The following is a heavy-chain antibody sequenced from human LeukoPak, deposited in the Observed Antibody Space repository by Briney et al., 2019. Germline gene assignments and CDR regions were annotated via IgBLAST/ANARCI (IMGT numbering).Heavy chain of an antibody. Sequence: GESLKISCKGSGYSFTNYWIGWVRQLPAKGLEWRGIIYPGDSDNRYSPSFQGQATISADKSISTAYLQWTSLKPSDSPMNYCARRGSGYCSSTSCVYFDYWGQGTLVTVSS. D-gene: IGHD2-2*03. CDR3: ARRGSGYCSSTSCVYFDY. J-gene: IGHJ4*02. V-gene: IGHV5-51*01. CDR1: GYSFTNYW. CDR2: IYPGDSDN.